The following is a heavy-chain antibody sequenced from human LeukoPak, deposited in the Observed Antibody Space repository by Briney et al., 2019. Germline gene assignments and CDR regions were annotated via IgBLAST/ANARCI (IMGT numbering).Heavy chain of an antibody. J-gene: IGHJ6*04. D-gene: IGHD6-19*01. Sequence: SETLSLTCAVYGGSFGGYYWSWIRQPPGKGLEWIGEINHSGSTNYNPSLKSRVTISVDTSKNQFSLKLSSVTAADTAVYYCAREGLRRGVAGKKMDVWGKGTTVTVSS. CDR3: AREGLRRGVAGKKMDV. V-gene: IGHV4-34*01. CDR2: INHSGST. CDR1: GGSFGGYY.